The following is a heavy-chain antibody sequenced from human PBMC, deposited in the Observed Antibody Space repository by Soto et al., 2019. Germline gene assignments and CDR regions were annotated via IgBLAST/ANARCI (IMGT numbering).Heavy chain of an antibody. CDR3: ASGYGDYPFFDY. Sequence: QVQLVQSGAEVKKPGSSVKVSCKASGGTFSSYTISWVRQAPGQGLEWMGRIIPILGIANYAQKFQGRVTITADKSTSTAYMELSSLRSEDTAVYHCASGYGDYPFFDYWGQGTLVTVSS. J-gene: IGHJ4*02. V-gene: IGHV1-69*02. CDR2: IIPILGIA. D-gene: IGHD4-17*01. CDR1: GGTFSSYT.